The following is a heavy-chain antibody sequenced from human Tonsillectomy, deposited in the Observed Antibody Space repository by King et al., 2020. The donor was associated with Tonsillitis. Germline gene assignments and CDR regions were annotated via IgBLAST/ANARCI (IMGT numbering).Heavy chain of an antibody. Sequence: VQLVESGGGLVQPGGSLRLSCAASRFTFSSYAMSWVRQAPGKGLEWVSTLSTNAGSTYYADSVRGRFTISRYNSKNTLYLQMSTLRAEETAVYYCAKEGHKYAGTWSWFFALWGRGTLVTVAS. V-gene: IGHV3-23*04. D-gene: IGHD6-13*01. CDR1: RFTFSSYA. J-gene: IGHJ2*01. CDR3: AKEGHKYAGTWSWFFAL. CDR2: LSTNAGST.